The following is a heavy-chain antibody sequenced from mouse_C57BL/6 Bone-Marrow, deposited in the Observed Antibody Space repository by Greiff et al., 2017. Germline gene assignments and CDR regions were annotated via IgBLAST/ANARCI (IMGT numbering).Heavy chain of an antibody. V-gene: IGHV1-80*01. CDR1: GYAFSSYW. CDR2: IYPGDGDT. J-gene: IGHJ1*03. Sequence: QVHVKQSGAELVKPGASVKISCKASGYAFSSYWMNWVKQRPGKGLEWIGQIYPGDGDTNYNGKFKGKATLTADKSSSTAYMQLSSLTSEDSAVYFCARYPYWYFDVWGTGTTVTVSS. CDR3: ARYPYWYFDV.